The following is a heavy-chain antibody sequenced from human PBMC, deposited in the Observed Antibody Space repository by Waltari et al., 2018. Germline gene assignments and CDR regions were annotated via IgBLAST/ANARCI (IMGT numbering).Heavy chain of an antibody. Sequence: EERLVQSGGGLVQPGGSLRLSCEASGFSLTNYTMNWVRQAPGKGLGWFAFISETSMTTFYAYSVSGRFIISRNNAKNSLSLQMVSLRGEDTAFYYCAVARGNYDVLTGFPVDSWGQGTLVTVSS. J-gene: IGHJ5*01. CDR1: GFSLTNYT. CDR2: ISETSMTT. CDR3: AVARGNYDVLTGFPVDS. V-gene: IGHV3-48*01. D-gene: IGHD3-9*01.